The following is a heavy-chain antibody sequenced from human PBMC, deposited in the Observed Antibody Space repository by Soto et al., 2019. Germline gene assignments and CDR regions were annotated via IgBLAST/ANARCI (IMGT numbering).Heavy chain of an antibody. Sequence: EVQLVESGGGLVQPGGSLRLSCAASGFTFSSYWMHWVRQAPGKGLVWVSRINSDGSSTSYADSVKGRFTISRDNAKNTLYLQMNSLRAEETAVYYCARAGYYDSSGSPPSDAFDIWGQGTMVTVSS. CDR2: INSDGSST. V-gene: IGHV3-74*01. CDR1: GFTFSSYW. J-gene: IGHJ3*02. D-gene: IGHD3-22*01. CDR3: ARAGYYDSSGSPPSDAFDI.